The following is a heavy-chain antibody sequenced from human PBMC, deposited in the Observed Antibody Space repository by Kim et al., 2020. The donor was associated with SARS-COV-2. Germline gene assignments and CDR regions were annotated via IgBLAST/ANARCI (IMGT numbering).Heavy chain of an antibody. CDR1: GGSISSSSYY. V-gene: IGHV4-39*07. D-gene: IGHD3-22*01. CDR3: ARGGGSYYYDSSGYYY. CDR2: IYYSGST. J-gene: IGHJ6*01. Sequence: SETLSLTCTVSGGSISSSSYYWGWIRQPPGKGLEWIGSIYYSGSTYYNPSLKSRVTISVDTSKNQFSLKLSSVTAADTAVYYCARGGGSYYYDSSGYYY.